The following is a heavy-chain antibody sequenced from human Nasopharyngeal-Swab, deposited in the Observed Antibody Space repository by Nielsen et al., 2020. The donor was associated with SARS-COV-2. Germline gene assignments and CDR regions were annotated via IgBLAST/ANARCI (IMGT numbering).Heavy chain of an antibody. CDR1: GYTFTNYG. D-gene: IGHD2-8*01. CDR3: ARDDGDVPGVTGSGPPGGF. V-gene: IGHV1-2*06. CDR2: INPNSGDT. J-gene: IGHJ4*02. Sequence: ASVKVSCKTSGYTFTNYGINWVRQAPGQGLEWMGRINPNSGDTNYAQNFQGRVTMTRDTSIKTAYMELSSLRSDDTAVYYCARDDGDVPGVTGSGPPGGFWGQGTLVTVSS.